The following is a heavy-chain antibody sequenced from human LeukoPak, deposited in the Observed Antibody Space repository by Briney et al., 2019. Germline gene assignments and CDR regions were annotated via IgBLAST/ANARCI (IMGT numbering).Heavy chain of an antibody. V-gene: IGHV3-23*01. Sequence: GGSLTLSCAASGFTFSSYSMSWVRQAPGKGLAWVSAISGSGGSTYYADSVKGRFTISRDNSKNTLYLQMNSLRAEDTAVYYCAKSDSSGYYQPPYYFDYWGQGTLVTVSS. CDR3: AKSDSSGYYQPPYYFDY. CDR1: GFTFSSYS. D-gene: IGHD3-22*01. CDR2: ISGSGGST. J-gene: IGHJ4*02.